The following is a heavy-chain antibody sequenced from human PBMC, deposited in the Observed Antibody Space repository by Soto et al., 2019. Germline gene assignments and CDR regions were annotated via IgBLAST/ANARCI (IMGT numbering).Heavy chain of an antibody. V-gene: IGHV6-1*01. Sequence: QTLSLTCAISGDSVSSNSAAWNWIRHSPSRGLEWLGRTYYRSKWYNDYAVSVKSRITINPDTSKNQFSLQRNSVTPEDTAVYYCATATVFGGKIIPSLYYAMDVWGQGTTVTVSS. CDR1: GDSVSSNSAA. CDR3: ATATVFGGKIIPSLYYAMDV. D-gene: IGHD3-3*01. CDR2: TYYRSKWYN. J-gene: IGHJ6*02.